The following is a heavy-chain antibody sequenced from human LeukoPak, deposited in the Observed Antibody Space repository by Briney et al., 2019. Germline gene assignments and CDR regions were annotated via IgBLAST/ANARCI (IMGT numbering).Heavy chain of an antibody. V-gene: IGHV5-51*01. CDR3: AIPYSSSWDAPSLFGSELNYGMDV. CDR1: GYSFTSYW. Sequence: GESLKISCQGSGYSFTSYWIGWVRQMPGKGLEWMGIIYPGDSDTRYSPSFQGQVTISADKSISTAYLQWSSLKASDTAMYYCAIPYSSSWDAPSLFGSELNYGMDVWGQGTTVTVSS. J-gene: IGHJ6*02. CDR2: IYPGDSDT. D-gene: IGHD6-13*01.